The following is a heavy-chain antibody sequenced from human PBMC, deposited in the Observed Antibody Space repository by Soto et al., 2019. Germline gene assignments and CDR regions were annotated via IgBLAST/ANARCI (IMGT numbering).Heavy chain of an antibody. Sequence: PSETLSLTCTVSGGSISSGGYYWSWIRQHPGEGLEWIGYIYYSGSTYYNPSLKSRVTISVDTSKNQFSLKLSSVTAADTAVYYCARVVPAVAAWFDPWGQGTLVTVSS. D-gene: IGHD6-19*01. J-gene: IGHJ5*02. CDR1: GGSISSGGYY. CDR3: ARVVPAVAAWFDP. V-gene: IGHV4-31*03. CDR2: IYYSGST.